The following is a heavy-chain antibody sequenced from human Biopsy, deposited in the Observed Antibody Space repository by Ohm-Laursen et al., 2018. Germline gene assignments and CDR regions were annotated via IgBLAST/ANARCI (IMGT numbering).Heavy chain of an antibody. D-gene: IGHD2-8*01. J-gene: IGHJ4*02. CDR1: SYTFTDYN. Sequence: SVKVSCKASSYTFTDYNIHWMRQAPGQGLEWLGYINCKTGATNYAQKFQGTVTMTRDTSISTAYMALGSLRSADTAIYYCARDPLNGHKHFDYWGQGSLVTVSS. CDR2: INCKTGAT. V-gene: IGHV1-2*02. CDR3: ARDPLNGHKHFDY.